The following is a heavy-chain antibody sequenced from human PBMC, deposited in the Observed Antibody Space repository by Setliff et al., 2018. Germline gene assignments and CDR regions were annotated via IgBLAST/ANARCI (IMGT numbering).Heavy chain of an antibody. J-gene: IGHJ6*03. CDR1: GGSLRGNAIF. V-gene: IGHV4-39*01. Sequence: PSETLSLTCTVSGGSLRGNAIFWGWIRQPPGKGLEWICSIYYTGDPYYNPSLKSRVTMSVDTSRNQLSLKLTSVTAADTAVYYCARHVGSRSRGYNYYYYYMDVWGKGTTVTVSS. CDR2: IYYTGDP. D-gene: IGHD3-10*01. CDR3: ARHVGSRSRGYNYYYYYMDV.